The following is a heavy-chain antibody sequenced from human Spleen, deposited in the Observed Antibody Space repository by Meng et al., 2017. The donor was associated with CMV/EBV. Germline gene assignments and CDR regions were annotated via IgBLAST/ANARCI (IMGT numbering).Heavy chain of an antibody. V-gene: IGHV1-2*02. CDR1: GHTLTGYY. CDR2: IKVKSGGT. D-gene: IGHD3-3*01. Sequence: ASVKVSCKASGHTLTGYYMHWVRQAPGQGLEWIGWIKVKSGGTKYAQKFQGRVTMTRDTSMNTVYMEVSSLESDDTAIYYCARDFMDYDFWGGYIPIDDAFDIWGQGTMVTVSS. J-gene: IGHJ3*02. CDR3: ARDFMDYDFWGGYIPIDDAFDI.